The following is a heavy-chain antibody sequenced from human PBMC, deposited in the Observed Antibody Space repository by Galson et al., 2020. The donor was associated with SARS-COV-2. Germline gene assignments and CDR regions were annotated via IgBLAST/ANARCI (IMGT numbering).Heavy chain of an antibody. CDR1: GFTFSSYA. CDR2: ISYDGSNK. J-gene: IGHJ6*02. D-gene: IGHD3-3*01. V-gene: IGHV3-30-3*01. CDR3: ARQTGYDFWSGYLWTRNQGSLPYSGMDV. Sequence: GGSLRLSCAASGFTFSSYAMHWVRQAPGKGLEWVAVISYDGSNKYYADSVKGRFTISRDNSKNTLYLQMNSLRAEDTAVYYCARQTGYDFWSGYLWTRNQGSLPYSGMDVWGQGTTVTVSS.